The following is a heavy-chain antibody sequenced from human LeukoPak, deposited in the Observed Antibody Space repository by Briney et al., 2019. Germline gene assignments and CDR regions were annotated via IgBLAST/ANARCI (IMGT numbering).Heavy chain of an antibody. Sequence: SETLSLTCAVDGGSFSGYYWSWIRQPPGKGLEWIGEINHSGSTNYNPSLKSRVTISVDTSKNQFSLKLSSVTAADTAVYYCARALDILTGTFDYWGQGTLVTVSS. CDR2: INHSGST. CDR3: ARALDILTGTFDY. V-gene: IGHV4-34*01. CDR1: GGSFSGYY. D-gene: IGHD3-9*01. J-gene: IGHJ4*02.